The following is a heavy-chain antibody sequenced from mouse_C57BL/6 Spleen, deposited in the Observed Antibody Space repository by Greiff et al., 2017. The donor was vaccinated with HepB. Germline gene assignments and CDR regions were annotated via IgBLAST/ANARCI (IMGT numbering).Heavy chain of an antibody. V-gene: IGHV1-50*01. Sequence: VQLQQPGAELVKPGASVKLSCKASGYTFTSYWMQWVKQRPGQGLEWIGEIDPSDSYTNYNQKFKGKATLTVDTSSSTAYMQLSSLTSEDSAVYYCARPLYYYGSSYFDYWGQGTTLTVSS. J-gene: IGHJ2*01. CDR1: GYTFTSYW. CDR3: ARPLYYYGSSYFDY. D-gene: IGHD1-1*01. CDR2: IDPSDSYT.